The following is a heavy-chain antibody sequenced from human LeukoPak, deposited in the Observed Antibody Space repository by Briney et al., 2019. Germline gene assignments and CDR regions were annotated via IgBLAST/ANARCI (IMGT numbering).Heavy chain of an antibody. V-gene: IGHV3-7*01. D-gene: IGHD3-22*01. CDR3: ARDRGWRSSGYYLYHFDY. J-gene: IGHJ4*02. CDR2: IKHNGGEK. CDR1: GFTFTDYF. Sequence: GSLRLSCVASGFTFTDYFMSWVRTAPGKGLEWVASIKHNGGEKYYVDSVKGRFTISRDNAKNSLYLEMSGLRVEDTAVYYCARDRGWRSSGYYLYHFDYWGQGTPVTFAS.